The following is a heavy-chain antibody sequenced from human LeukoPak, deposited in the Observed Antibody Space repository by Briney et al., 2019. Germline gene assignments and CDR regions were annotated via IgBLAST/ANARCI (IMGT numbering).Heavy chain of an antibody. CDR3: ARLGEFIAAAGTVDY. D-gene: IGHD6-13*01. Sequence: SETLSLTCAVYGGSFSGYYWSWIRQPPGKGLEWIGEINHSGSTNYNPSLKSRVTISVDTSKNQFSLKLSSVTAADTAVYYCARLGEFIAAAGTVDYWGQGTLVTVSS. V-gene: IGHV4-34*01. CDR1: GGSFSGYY. J-gene: IGHJ4*02. CDR2: INHSGST.